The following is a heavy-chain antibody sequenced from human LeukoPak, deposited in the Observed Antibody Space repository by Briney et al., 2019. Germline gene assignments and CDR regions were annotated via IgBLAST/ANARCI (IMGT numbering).Heavy chain of an antibody. CDR1: GFTFSSYW. V-gene: IGHV3-7*03. D-gene: IGHD6-13*01. Sequence: AGGSLRLSCAASGFTFSSYWMSWVRQAPGKGLEWVANIKQDGSEKYYVDSVKGRFTISRDNAKNSQYLQMNSLRAEDTALYYCARGGGYSSPYFDYWGQGTLVTVSS. CDR2: IKQDGSEK. J-gene: IGHJ4*02. CDR3: ARGGGYSSPYFDY.